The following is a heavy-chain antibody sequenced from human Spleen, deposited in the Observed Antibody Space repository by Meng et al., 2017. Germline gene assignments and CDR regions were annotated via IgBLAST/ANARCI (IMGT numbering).Heavy chain of an antibody. V-gene: IGHV3-48*03. CDR1: GFTFSSYE. Sequence: GGSLRLSCAASGFTFSSYEMNWVRQAPGKGLEWVSYMTSSGSTIYYADSVKGRVTISRDNAKNSLYLQMNSLRAEDTAVYYCARSQGTTGIFQYYGMDVWGQGTTVTVSS. CDR2: MTSSGSTI. J-gene: IGHJ6*02. CDR3: ARSQGTTGIFQYYGMDV. D-gene: IGHD1-1*01.